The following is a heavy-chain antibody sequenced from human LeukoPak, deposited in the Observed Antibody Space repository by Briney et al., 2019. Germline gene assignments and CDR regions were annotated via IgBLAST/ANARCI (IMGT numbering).Heavy chain of an antibody. CDR3: ARMPGYNYQIDY. Sequence: SETLSLTCTVSSGSISTSNYYWGWVRQPPGKALEWIGNIFYSGSTYYSPSLKSRVTISVDTSKKQFSLKLSSVTAADTAVYYCARMPGYNYQIDYWGQGTLVTVSS. J-gene: IGHJ4*02. V-gene: IGHV4-39*07. D-gene: IGHD5-24*01. CDR2: IFYSGST. CDR1: SGSISTSNYY.